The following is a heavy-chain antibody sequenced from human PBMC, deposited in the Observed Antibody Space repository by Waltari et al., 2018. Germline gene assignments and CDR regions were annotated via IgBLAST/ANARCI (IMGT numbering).Heavy chain of an antibody. D-gene: IGHD5-12*01. V-gene: IGHV3-9*01. Sequence: EVQLVESGGGLVQPGRSLRLSCEVSGLIFDNYAMHWVRHAPGQGLEWVSGISWNSGSIGYVDSVKGRFTISRDNAKNSLFLQMNSLRAEDTALYYCAKDMSSGYHSAYYYGMDVWGQGTTVTVSS. CDR3: AKDMSSGYHSAYYYGMDV. CDR1: GLIFDNYA. J-gene: IGHJ6*02. CDR2: ISWNSGSI.